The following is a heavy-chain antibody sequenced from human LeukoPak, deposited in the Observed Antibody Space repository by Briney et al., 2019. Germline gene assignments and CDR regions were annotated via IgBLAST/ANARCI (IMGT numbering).Heavy chain of an antibody. CDR2: IYYSGST. J-gene: IGHJ3*02. Sequence: SQTLSLTCTVSGGSISSGDYYWSWIRQPPGKGLEWIGYIYYSGSTYYNPSLKSRVTISVDTSKNQFSLKLSSVTAAVTAVYYCARSLTGGYDSSGYSRYDAFDIWGQGTMVTVSS. CDR3: ARSLTGGYDSSGYSRYDAFDI. CDR1: GGSISSGDYY. D-gene: IGHD3-22*01. V-gene: IGHV4-30-4*01.